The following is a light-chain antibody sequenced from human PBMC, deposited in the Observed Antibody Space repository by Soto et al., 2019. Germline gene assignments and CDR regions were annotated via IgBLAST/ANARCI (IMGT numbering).Light chain of an antibody. CDR3: QQRSNWLWT. CDR2: DAS. J-gene: IGKJ1*01. Sequence: EIVLTQSPATLSLSPGERATLSCRASQSVSSYLAWYQQKPCQAPRLLIYDASNRATGIPARFSGSGSGTELTLTISSLEPEDFAFYYCQQRSNWLWTFGQGTKVEIK. CDR1: QSVSSY. V-gene: IGKV3-11*01.